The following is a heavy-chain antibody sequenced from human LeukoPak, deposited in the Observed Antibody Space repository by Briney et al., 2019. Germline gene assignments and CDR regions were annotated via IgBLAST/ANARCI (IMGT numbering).Heavy chain of an antibody. D-gene: IGHD3-16*01. CDR1: GFTFSNAW. Sequence: GGSLRLSCAASGFTFSNAWMSWVRQAPGKGLEWVGRIKSKTDGWTTDYAAPVKGRFTISRDDSKNTLYLQMNSLKTEDTAVYYCTTTGGPGMDVWGKGTTVTVSS. CDR3: TTTGGPGMDV. V-gene: IGHV3-15*01. CDR2: IKSKTDGWTT. J-gene: IGHJ6*04.